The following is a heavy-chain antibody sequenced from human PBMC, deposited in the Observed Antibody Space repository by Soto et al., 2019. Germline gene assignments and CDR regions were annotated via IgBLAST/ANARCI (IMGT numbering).Heavy chain of an antibody. J-gene: IGHJ4*02. V-gene: IGHV4-59*01. CDR1: GGSISSYY. CDR2: IYYSGST. CDR3: ARGPLLDY. Sequence: QVQLQESGPGLVKPSETLSLTCTVSGGSISSYYWSWIRQPPGKGLEWIGYIYYSGSTNYNPSLKGRVTISVDTSKNQFSLKLSSVTAADTAVYYWARGPLLDYWGQGTLVTVSS. D-gene: IGHD1-26*01.